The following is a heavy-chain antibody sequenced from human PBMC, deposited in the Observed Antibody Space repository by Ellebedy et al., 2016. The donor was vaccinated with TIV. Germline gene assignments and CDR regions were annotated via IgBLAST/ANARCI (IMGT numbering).Heavy chain of an antibody. Sequence: GESLKISCAASGLTFSSHAMSWVRQAPGKGLEWVSSIRGSGGNTYYAHSVKGRFTISSDNSKDTLYLQVTSLRAEDTAVYYCARDPVGVGPAFDIWGQGTMVTVSS. D-gene: IGHD4-23*01. J-gene: IGHJ3*02. CDR1: GLTFSSHA. CDR2: IRGSGGNT. V-gene: IGHV3-23*01. CDR3: ARDPVGVGPAFDI.